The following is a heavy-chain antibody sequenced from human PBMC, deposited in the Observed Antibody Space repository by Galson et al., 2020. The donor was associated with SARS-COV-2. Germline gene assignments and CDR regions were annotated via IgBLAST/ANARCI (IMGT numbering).Heavy chain of an antibody. D-gene: IGHD3-22*01. J-gene: IGHJ4*02. CDR1: GGSISSGGYY. Sequence: SETLSLTCTVSGGSISSGGYYWSWIRQHPGKGLEWIGYIYYSGSTYYNPSLKSRVTISVDTSKNQFSLKLSSVTAADTAVYYCAREKGDDSSGYYYFTFDYWGQGTLVTVSS. CDR3: AREKGDDSSGYYYFTFDY. V-gene: IGHV4-31*03. CDR2: IYYSGST.